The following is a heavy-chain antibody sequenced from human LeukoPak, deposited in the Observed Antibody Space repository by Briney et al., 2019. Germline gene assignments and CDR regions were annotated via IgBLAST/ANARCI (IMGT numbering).Heavy chain of an antibody. V-gene: IGHV1-69*05. Sequence: SVKVSCKASGGTFSSHAISWVRQVPGQGLEWMGGIIPIFGTANYAQKFQGRVTITTDESTSTAYMELSSLRSEDTAVYYCARVVVGATRGYFDYWGQGTLVTVSS. D-gene: IGHD1-26*01. CDR1: GGTFSSHA. CDR2: IIPIFGTA. CDR3: ARVVVGATRGYFDY. J-gene: IGHJ4*02.